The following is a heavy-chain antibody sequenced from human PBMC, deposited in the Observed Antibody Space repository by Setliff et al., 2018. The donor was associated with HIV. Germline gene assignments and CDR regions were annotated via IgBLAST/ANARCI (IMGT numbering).Heavy chain of an antibody. J-gene: IGHJ4*02. D-gene: IGHD5-18*01. CDR2: IYHTGST. V-gene: IGHV4-38-2*02. CDR3: ARKLGYSYGRYFDY. Sequence: PSETLSLTCTVSGNSITRDYQWGWIRQPPGKGLEWIGSIYHTGSTYYNPSLKSRVTMSVDTSKNQFSLKLSSVTAADTAVYYRARKLGYSYGRYFDYWGQGTLVTVSS. CDR1: GNSITRDYQ.